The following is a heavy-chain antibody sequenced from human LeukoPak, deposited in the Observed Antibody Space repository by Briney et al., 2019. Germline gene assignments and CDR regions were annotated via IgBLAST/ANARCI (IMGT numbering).Heavy chain of an antibody. D-gene: IGHD4-17*01. CDR3: ARPITVTTAGYGY. J-gene: IGHJ4*02. CDR2: INHSGST. Sequence: SETLSLTCTVSGGSISSSSYYWGWIRQPPGKGLEWIGEINHSGSTNYNPSLKSRVTISVDTSKNQFSLKLSSVTAADTAVYYCARPITVTTAGYGYWGQGTLVTVSS. CDR1: GGSISSSSYY. V-gene: IGHV4-39*07.